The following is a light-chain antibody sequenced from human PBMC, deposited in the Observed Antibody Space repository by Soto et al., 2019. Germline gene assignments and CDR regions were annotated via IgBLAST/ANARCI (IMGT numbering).Light chain of an antibody. J-gene: IGLJ1*01. V-gene: IGLV2-14*01. CDR2: EIN. Sequence: QSALTQPASVSGSPGQSITISCTGTSSDVGGYNYVSWYQQHPGKAPKLLIYEINTRPSGVSNRFSGSKSGNTASLTISGLQPEDEADYYCSSYTTSRTLEGVFGTGTKLTVL. CDR1: SSDVGGYNY. CDR3: SSYTTSRTLEGV.